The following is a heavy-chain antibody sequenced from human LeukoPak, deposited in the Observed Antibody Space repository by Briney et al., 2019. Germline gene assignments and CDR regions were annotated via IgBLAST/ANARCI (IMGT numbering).Heavy chain of an antibody. CDR2: MDPNSGNT. J-gene: IGHJ3*02. V-gene: IGHV1-8*01. D-gene: IGHD5-24*01. Sequence: ASVKVSCKASGYIFTSYDINWVRQATGQGLEWVGWMDPNSGNTGYAQKFQGRVTMTRDTSASTVYMELSSLRSEDTAIYYCARIRDGYNDAYDIWGQGTVVTVPS. CDR1: GYIFTSYD. CDR3: ARIRDGYNDAYDI.